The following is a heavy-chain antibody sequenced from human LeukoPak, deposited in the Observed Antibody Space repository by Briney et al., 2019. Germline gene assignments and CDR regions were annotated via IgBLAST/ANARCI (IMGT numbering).Heavy chain of an antibody. CDR3: ASFPHYYDSSGYYHTNVDY. D-gene: IGHD3-22*01. V-gene: IGHV4-59*01. CDR2: IYYSGST. J-gene: IGHJ4*02. Sequence: PSETRSLTCTVSGGSISSYYWSWIRQPPGKGLEWIGYIYYSGSTNYNPSLKSRVTISVDTSKNQFSLKLSSVTAADTAVYYCASFPHYYDSSGYYHTNVDYWGQGTLDTVSS. CDR1: GGSISSYY.